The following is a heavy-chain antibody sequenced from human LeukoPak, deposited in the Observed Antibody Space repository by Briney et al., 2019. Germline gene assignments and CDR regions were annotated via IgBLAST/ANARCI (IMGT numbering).Heavy chain of an antibody. D-gene: IGHD3-16*01. V-gene: IGHV4-4*02. CDR3: ARRGGFFDF. J-gene: IGHJ4*02. CDR1: GDSMISTNW. CDR2: IYHTGST. Sequence: SETLSLACAVSGDSMISTNWWSWVRQPPGKGLELIGEIYHTGSTNYNPSLQSRVTISIDKSKNQFSLRLSSVTAADTAFYYCARRGGFFDFWGQGTLVTVSS.